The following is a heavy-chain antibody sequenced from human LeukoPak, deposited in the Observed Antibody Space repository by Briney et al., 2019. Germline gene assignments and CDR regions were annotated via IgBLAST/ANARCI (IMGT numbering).Heavy chain of an antibody. J-gene: IGHJ4*02. Sequence: GGSLRLSCAASGFTFSSYSMNWVRQAPGKGLEWVSSISSSSSYIYYADSVKGRLTISRDNAKNSLYLQMNSLRAEDTAVYYCARERSSSWYGKVVDYWGQGTLVTVSS. CDR3: ARERSSSWYGKVVDY. CDR2: ISSSSSYI. D-gene: IGHD6-13*01. V-gene: IGHV3-21*01. CDR1: GFTFSSYS.